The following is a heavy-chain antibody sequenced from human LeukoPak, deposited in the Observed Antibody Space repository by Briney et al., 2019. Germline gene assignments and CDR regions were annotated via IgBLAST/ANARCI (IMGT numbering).Heavy chain of an antibody. V-gene: IGHV5-51*01. D-gene: IGHD3-10*01. CDR3: ARHIQFGELSLDY. CDR2: IYPGDSDT. CDR1: GYSFTNYW. J-gene: IGHJ4*02. Sequence: GESLQISCKGSGYSFTNYWIGWVRQMPGKGLEWVGIIYPGDSDTIYSPSFQGQVTISADKSISTAYLQWSSLKASDTAIYYCARHIQFGELSLDYWGQGTLVTVSS.